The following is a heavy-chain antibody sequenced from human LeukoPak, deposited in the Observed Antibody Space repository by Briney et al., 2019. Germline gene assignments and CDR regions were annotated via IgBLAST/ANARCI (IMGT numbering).Heavy chain of an antibody. J-gene: IGHJ4*02. Sequence: PGGSLRLSCAASGFTFTNSWMAWVRQAPGKGQEWVANIKQDGSTKHYADSLKGRFTISRDNPKNSLYLQMNSLRADDTAVYYCARDTDGSLDYWGQGILVTVAS. CDR1: GFTFTNSW. D-gene: IGHD1-26*01. CDR3: ARDTDGSLDY. CDR2: IKQDGSTK. V-gene: IGHV3-7*01.